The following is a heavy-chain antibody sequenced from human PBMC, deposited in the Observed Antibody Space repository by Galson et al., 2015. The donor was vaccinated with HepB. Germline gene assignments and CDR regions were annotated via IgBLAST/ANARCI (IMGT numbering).Heavy chain of an antibody. D-gene: IGHD2-15*01. J-gene: IGHJ4*02. Sequence: SLRLSCAASGFTSSSYGMHWVRQAPGKGLEWVAVIWYDGSNKYYGDSLKGRFTISRDNSKNTLYLQMDSLRAEDTAVYYCARDEGSGGPFDYWGQGTLVTVSS. CDR1: GFTSSSYG. V-gene: IGHV3-33*08. CDR3: ARDEGSGGPFDY. CDR2: IWYDGSNK.